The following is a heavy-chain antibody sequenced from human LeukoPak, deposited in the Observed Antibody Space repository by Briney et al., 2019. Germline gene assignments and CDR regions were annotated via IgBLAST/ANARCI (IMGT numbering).Heavy chain of an antibody. Sequence: GASVKVSCKASGYTFTSYYMHWVRQAPGQGLEWMGIINPSGGSTSYAQKFQGRVTMTRDTSTSTAYMELSSLRSEDTAVYYCARSGITMVRGVIITRFDYWGQGTLVTVSS. V-gene: IGHV1-46*01. CDR3: ARSGITMVRGVIITRFDY. CDR2: INPSGGST. D-gene: IGHD3-10*01. CDR1: GYTFTSYY. J-gene: IGHJ4*02.